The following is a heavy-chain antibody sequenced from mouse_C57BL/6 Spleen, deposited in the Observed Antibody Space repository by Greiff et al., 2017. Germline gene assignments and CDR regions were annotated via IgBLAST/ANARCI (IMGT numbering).Heavy chain of an antibody. CDR3: ARGIYGYECYYGDFDY. CDR2: IDPSDSYT. Sequence: QVQLKQPGAELVKPGASVKLSCKASGYTFTSYWMQWVKQRPGQGLEWIGEIDPSDSYTNYNQKFKGKATLTVDTSSSTAYMQLSSLTSEDSAVYYCARGIYGYECYYGDFDYWGQGTTLTVSS. CDR1: GYTFTSYW. V-gene: IGHV1-50*01. D-gene: IGHD1-2*01. J-gene: IGHJ2*01.